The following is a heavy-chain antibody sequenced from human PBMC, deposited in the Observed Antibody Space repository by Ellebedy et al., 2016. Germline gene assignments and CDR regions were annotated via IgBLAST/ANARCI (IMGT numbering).Heavy chain of an antibody. Sequence: GESLKISXKGSGYSFTSYWISWVRQMPGKGLEWMGRIDPSDSYTNYSPSFQGHVTISADKSISTAYLQWSSLKASDTAMYYCARPYYDSSGYYYGDAFDIWGQGTMVTVSS. D-gene: IGHD3-22*01. V-gene: IGHV5-10-1*01. CDR2: IDPSDSYT. CDR1: GYSFTSYW. CDR3: ARPYYDSSGYYYGDAFDI. J-gene: IGHJ3*02.